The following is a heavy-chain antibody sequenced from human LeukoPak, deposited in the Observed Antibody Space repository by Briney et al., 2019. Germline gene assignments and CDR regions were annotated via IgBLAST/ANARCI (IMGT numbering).Heavy chain of an antibody. V-gene: IGHV3-7*01. J-gene: IGHJ4*02. CDR2: IKQDGSEK. CDR3: ARELGPVYYDILTGYYMDY. D-gene: IGHD3-9*01. Sequence: PGGSLRLSCAASGFTFSSYWMSWVRQAPGKGLEWVANIKQDGSEKYYVDSVKGRFTISRDNAKNSLYLQMNSLRAEDTAVYYCARELGPVYYDILTGYYMDYWGRGTLVTVSS. CDR1: GFTFSSYW.